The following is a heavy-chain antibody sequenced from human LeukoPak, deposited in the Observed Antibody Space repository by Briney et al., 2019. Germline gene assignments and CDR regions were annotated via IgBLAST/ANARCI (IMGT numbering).Heavy chain of an antibody. CDR2: ISGSGGST. CDR3: VKDSDELIAAVYNWFDP. J-gene: IGHJ5*02. D-gene: IGHD6-13*01. CDR1: GFAFSSYG. Sequence: PGGSLRLSCAASGFAFSSYGMSWVRQAPEKGLEWVSGISGSGGSTYYADSVEGRFTISRDNFKDTLYLQMNSLRAEDTAVYYCVKDSDELIAAVYNWFDPWGQGTQVTVSS. V-gene: IGHV3-23*01.